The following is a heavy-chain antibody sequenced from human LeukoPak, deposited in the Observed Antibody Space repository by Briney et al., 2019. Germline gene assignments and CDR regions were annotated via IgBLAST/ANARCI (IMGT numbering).Heavy chain of an antibody. CDR3: AIHNPLTLVGTKKSRGRLDY. Sequence: SGGSLRLSCAASGFTFSDYEMNWVRQAPGKGLEWVSYISSSGSTIYYADSVKGRFTISRDNAKNSLYLQMNSLRAEDTAVYYCAIHNPLTLVGTKKSRGRLDYWGQGTLVTVSS. CDR1: GFTFSDYE. D-gene: IGHD2-21*01. J-gene: IGHJ4*02. V-gene: IGHV3-48*03. CDR2: ISSSGSTI.